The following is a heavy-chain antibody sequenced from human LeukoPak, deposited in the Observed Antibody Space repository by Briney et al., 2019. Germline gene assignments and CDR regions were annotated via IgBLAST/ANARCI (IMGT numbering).Heavy chain of an antibody. D-gene: IGHD2-2*01. Sequence: PGGSLRPSCAASGFTFSNYWMHWVRQAPGKGLVWVSHIVSDGIRTNYADSVKGRFTISRDNAKNTLYLQMNSLRAEDTAVYYCTRGGGSSASGYYFDYWGQGALVTVSS. V-gene: IGHV3-74*01. J-gene: IGHJ4*02. CDR3: TRGGGSSASGYYFDY. CDR1: GFTFSNYW. CDR2: IVSDGIRT.